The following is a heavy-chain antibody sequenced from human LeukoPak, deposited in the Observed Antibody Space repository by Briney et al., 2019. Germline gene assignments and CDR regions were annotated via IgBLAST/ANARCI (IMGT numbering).Heavy chain of an antibody. J-gene: IGHJ5*02. CDR2: IHHSGGT. D-gene: IGHD3-10*01. CDR1: GESIIGHC. Sequence: SETLSLTCAVYGESIIGHCWTWIRQPPGKRLEWIGEIHHSGGTNSNPSLKNRVTMSIDMSKNQFSLKLNSVTAADTAVYFCARATASGSGRAYDRWAQGNLVPVSS. CDR3: ARATASGSGRAYDR. V-gene: IGHV4-34*01.